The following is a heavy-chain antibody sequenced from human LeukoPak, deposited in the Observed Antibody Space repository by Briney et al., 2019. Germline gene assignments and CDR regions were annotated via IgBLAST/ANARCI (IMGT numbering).Heavy chain of an antibody. Sequence: PGGSLRLSCAASGFTFDDHGMNWVRQAPGEGLEGVSGINWNGGSTFYADSVKGRFTISRDNAKNALYLQMNSLRAEDTALYYCAKDIDVDIVATDYWGQGTLVTVSS. CDR2: INWNGGST. CDR3: AKDIDVDIVATDY. V-gene: IGHV3-20*04. CDR1: GFTFDDHG. D-gene: IGHD5-12*01. J-gene: IGHJ4*02.